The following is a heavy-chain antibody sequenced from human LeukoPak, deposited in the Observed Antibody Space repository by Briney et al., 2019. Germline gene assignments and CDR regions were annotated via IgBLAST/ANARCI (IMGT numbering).Heavy chain of an antibody. Sequence: GGSLRLSCAASGFTLSDYAMHWVRQAPGKGLEWVAVISYDGHYKYYADSVKGRFTISRDNSRNTLYLQMNSLRGEDTAVYYCARDHAADIVATGEDYWGQGTLVTVSS. CDR1: GFTLSDYA. CDR2: ISYDGHYK. V-gene: IGHV3-30-3*01. D-gene: IGHD5-12*01. CDR3: ARDHAADIVATGEDY. J-gene: IGHJ4*02.